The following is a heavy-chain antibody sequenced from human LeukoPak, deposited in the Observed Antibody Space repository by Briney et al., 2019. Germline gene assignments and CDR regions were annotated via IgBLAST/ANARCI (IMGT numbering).Heavy chain of an antibody. Sequence: SETLSLTCTVSGGSINSYYWSWIRQPPGKGLEWVGYIFYTGSTNYNPSLKSRVTISVDRSKNQFSLKLSSVTAADTAVYYCARLGYCSGGSCYGGDNWFDPWGQGTLVTVSS. CDR2: IFYTGST. D-gene: IGHD2-15*01. CDR1: GGSINSYY. CDR3: ARLGYCSGGSCYGGDNWFDP. J-gene: IGHJ5*02. V-gene: IGHV4-59*08.